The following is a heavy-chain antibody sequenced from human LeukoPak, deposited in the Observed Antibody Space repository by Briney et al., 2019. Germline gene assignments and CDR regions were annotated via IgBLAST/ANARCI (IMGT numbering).Heavy chain of an antibody. J-gene: IGHJ6*03. CDR1: GGTFSIYA. CDR2: IIPIFCTA. Sequence: SVKVSSKASGGTFSIYAISWVRQAPGQGLEWMGGIIPIFCTANYAQKFQGRVTISADESTNTAYMELSSLRSEDTAVYYCARAPTTVTRKPSYYYYYYMGVWGKGTTVTVSS. CDR3: ARAPTTVTRKPSYYYYYYMGV. V-gene: IGHV1-69*13. D-gene: IGHD4-11*01.